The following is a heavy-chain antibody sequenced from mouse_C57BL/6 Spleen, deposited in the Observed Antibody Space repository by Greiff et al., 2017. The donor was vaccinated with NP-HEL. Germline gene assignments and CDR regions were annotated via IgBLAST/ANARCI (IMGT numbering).Heavy chain of an antibody. V-gene: IGHV1-82*01. CDR3: AREGGPYAMDY. CDR2: ISPGDGDT. CDR1: GYAFSSSW. J-gene: IGHJ4*01. D-gene: IGHD1-1*02. Sequence: VMLVESGPELVKPGASVKISCKASGYAFSSSWMNWVKQRPGKGLEWIGRISPGDGDTNYNGKFKGKATLTADKSSSTAYMQLSSLTSEDSAVYFCAREGGPYAMDYWGQGTSVTVSS.